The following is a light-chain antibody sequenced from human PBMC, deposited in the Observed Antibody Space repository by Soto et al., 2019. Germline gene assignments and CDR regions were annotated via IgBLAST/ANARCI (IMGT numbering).Light chain of an antibody. Sequence: EIVLPQSPGTLSLSPGERATLSCRASQSVSNNYLAWYQQKPGQAPRLLIYGASSRATGNPDRVSGTGSGTDLTITSRRLEPDEVALYDCRRYGSPGTFGRGTKVDIK. J-gene: IGKJ4*02. CDR2: GAS. V-gene: IGKV3-20*01. CDR3: RRYGSPGT. CDR1: QSVSNNY.